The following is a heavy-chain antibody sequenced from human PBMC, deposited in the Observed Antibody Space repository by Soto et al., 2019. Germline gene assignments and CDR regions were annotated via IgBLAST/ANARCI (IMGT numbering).Heavy chain of an antibody. CDR1: GYTFTSYY. CDR3: ARGTFMMTFGGVIVYDAFDI. Sequence: GASVKVSCKASGYTFTSYYMHWVRQAPGQGLEWMGIINPSGGSTSYAQKFQGRVTMTRDTSTSTVYMELSSLRSEGTAVYYCARGTFMMTFGGVIVYDAFDIWGQGTMVTVSS. D-gene: IGHD3-16*01. CDR2: INPSGGST. J-gene: IGHJ3*02. V-gene: IGHV1-46*03.